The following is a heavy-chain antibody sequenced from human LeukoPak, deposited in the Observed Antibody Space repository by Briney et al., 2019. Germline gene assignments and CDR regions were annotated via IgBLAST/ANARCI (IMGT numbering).Heavy chain of an antibody. CDR3: ARDQDSSSPTFDY. D-gene: IGHD6-6*01. Sequence: SVKVSRKASGGTLSSYAISWVRQAPGQGLEWVGRIIPILGIANYAQKFQGRVTITADKSTSTAYMELSSLRSEDTAVYYCARDQDSSSPTFDYWGQGTLVTVSS. CDR2: IIPILGIA. J-gene: IGHJ4*02. CDR1: GGTLSSYA. V-gene: IGHV1-69*04.